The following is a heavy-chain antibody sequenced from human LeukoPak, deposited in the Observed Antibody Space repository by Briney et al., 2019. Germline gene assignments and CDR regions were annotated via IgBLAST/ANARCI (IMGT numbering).Heavy chain of an antibody. V-gene: IGHV1-2*02. J-gene: IGHJ4*02. D-gene: IGHD2-2*01. CDR2: INPNSGGT. CDR3: ASTGVVPAAPYYFDY. CDR1: GYTFTGYY. Sequence: APVKVSCKASGYTFTGYYMHWVRQAPGQGLEWMGWINPNSGGTNYAQKFQGRVTMTRDTSISTAYMELSRLRSDDTAVYYCASTGVVPAAPYYFDYWGQGTLVTVSS.